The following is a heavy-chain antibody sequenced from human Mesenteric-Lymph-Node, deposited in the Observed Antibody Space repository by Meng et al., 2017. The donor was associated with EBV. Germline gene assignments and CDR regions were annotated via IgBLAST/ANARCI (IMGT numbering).Heavy chain of an antibody. CDR3: ARALGDSTGY. CDR2: ITTSTKI. Sequence: EVWLVVSGAGLVKPGGSVRLSCAASGFTFSSFGMNWVRQAPGKGLEWVSSITTSTKISYADSVQGRFTISRDNAKNSLYLQMDSLTADDTAVYYCARALGDSTGYWGHGTLVTVSS. CDR1: GFTFSSFG. V-gene: IGHV3-21*01. J-gene: IGHJ4*01. D-gene: IGHD3-16*01.